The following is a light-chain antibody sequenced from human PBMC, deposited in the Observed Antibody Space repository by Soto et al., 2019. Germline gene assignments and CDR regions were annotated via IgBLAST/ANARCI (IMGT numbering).Light chain of an antibody. CDR2: EVS. CDR3: SSYTSSSTLEV. J-gene: IGLJ2*01. Sequence: QSALTQPASVSGSPGQSITISCTGTSSDVGGYNYVSWYQQHPGKAPKLMIYEVSNRPSGVSNRFSGSKSGNTASLTISGLQAEDAADYCCSSYTSSSTLEVFGGGTKLTVL. CDR1: SSDVGGYNY. V-gene: IGLV2-14*01.